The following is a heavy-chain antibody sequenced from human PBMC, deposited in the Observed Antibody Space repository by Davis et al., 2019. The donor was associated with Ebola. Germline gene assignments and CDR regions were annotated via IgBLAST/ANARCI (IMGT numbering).Heavy chain of an antibody. CDR3: ARGTYGYCISTSCYAPVTNWFDP. Sequence: GESLKISCAASGFTFSSYAMHWVRQAPGKGLEWVAVISYDGSNKYYADSVKGRFTISRDNAKNSLYLQMNSLRAEDTAVYYCARGTYGYCISTSCYAPVTNWFDPWGQGTLVTVSS. V-gene: IGHV3-30-3*01. J-gene: IGHJ5*02. D-gene: IGHD2-2*01. CDR1: GFTFSSYA. CDR2: ISYDGSNK.